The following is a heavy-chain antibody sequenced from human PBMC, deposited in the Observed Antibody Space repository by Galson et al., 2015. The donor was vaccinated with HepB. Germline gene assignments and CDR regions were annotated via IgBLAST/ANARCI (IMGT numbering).Heavy chain of an antibody. V-gene: IGHV3-30*18. CDR1: GFTFSSYG. J-gene: IGHJ4*02. Sequence: SLRLSCAASGFTFSSYGMHWVRQAPGKGLEWVAVISYDGSNKYYADSVKGRFTISRDNSKNTLYLQMNSLRAEDTAVYYCAKDPATVTTFHDYWGQGTLVTVSS. CDR3: AKDPATVTTFHDY. CDR2: ISYDGSNK. D-gene: IGHD4-17*01.